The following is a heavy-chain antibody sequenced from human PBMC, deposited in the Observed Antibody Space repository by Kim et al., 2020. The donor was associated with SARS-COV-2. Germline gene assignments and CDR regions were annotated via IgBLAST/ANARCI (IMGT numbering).Heavy chain of an antibody. V-gene: IGHV4-31*03. CDR1: GGSIDNYDYY. J-gene: IGHJ4*01. Sequence: SETLSLTCTVSGGSIDNYDYYWRWIRQHPGKGLEWIANIFHSGTTYYNPSLKSRISMSIDTSKNQFSLNLTSVTAADTAVYYCGRYLGAIYGSGSVDYWG. CDR3: GRYLGAIYGSGSVDY. D-gene: IGHD3-10*01. CDR2: IFHSGTT.